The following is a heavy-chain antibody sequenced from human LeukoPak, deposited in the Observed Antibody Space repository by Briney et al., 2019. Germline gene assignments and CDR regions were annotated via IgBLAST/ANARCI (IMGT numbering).Heavy chain of an antibody. Sequence: GGSLRLSCAASGFTFSDYYMSWIRQAPGKGLEWVSYISSSGSTIYYADSVKGRFTISRDNAKNSLYLQMNSLRAEDTAVYYCTRMGYYDSSGRDAFDIWGQGTMVTVSS. CDR1: GFTFSDYY. J-gene: IGHJ3*02. CDR3: TRMGYYDSSGRDAFDI. V-gene: IGHV3-11*04. CDR2: ISSSGSTI. D-gene: IGHD3-22*01.